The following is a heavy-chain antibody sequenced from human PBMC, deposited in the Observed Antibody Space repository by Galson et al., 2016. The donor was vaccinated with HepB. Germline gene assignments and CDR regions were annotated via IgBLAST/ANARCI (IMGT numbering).Heavy chain of an antibody. CDR3: ARNGYYCLDA. Sequence: SETLSLTCTVSGGSVTSYYWSWIRQPPGKGLEWIGFIHYSGHTNYNPSLKSRVTLSLDASKNQFSLRLRSVTAADTAVYYCARNGYYCLDAWGQGTTVTVSS. CDR2: IHYSGHT. CDR1: GGSVTSYY. J-gene: IGHJ6*02. V-gene: IGHV4-59*02.